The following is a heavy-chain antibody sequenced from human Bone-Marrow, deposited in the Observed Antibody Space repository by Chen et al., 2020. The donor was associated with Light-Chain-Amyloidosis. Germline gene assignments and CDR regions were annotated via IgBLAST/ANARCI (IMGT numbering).Heavy chain of an antibody. CDR2: ISAYNGNT. CDR3: ARELAGITIFGVVTAPDY. D-gene: IGHD3-3*01. V-gene: IGHV1-18*01. CDR1: GYTFTSYG. Sequence: QVQLVQSGAEVKKPGASVKVSCKASGYTFTSYGISWVRQAPGQGLEWMGWISAYNGNTNYAQKLQGRVTITTDTSTSTAYMGLRSLRSDDTAVYYCARELAGITIFGVVTAPDYWGQGTLVTCLL. J-gene: IGHJ4*02.